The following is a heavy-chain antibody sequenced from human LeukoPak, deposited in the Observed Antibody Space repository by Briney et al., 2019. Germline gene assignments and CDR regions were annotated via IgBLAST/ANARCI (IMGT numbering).Heavy chain of an antibody. CDR3: ARVYYDSSGSIPGDY. D-gene: IGHD3-22*01. CDR1: GYTFTGYY. J-gene: IGHJ4*02. Sequence: ASVKVSCKASGYTFTGYYMLWVRQAPGQGLEWMGWINPNSGGTNYAQKFQGRVTMTRDTSISTAYMELSRLRSDDTAVYYCARVYYDSSGSIPGDYWGQGTLVTVSS. V-gene: IGHV1-2*02. CDR2: INPNSGGT.